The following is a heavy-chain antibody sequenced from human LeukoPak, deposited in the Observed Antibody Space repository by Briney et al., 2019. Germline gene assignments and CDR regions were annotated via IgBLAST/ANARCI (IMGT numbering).Heavy chain of an antibody. CDR2: IKYDGSED. Sequence: GGSLRLSCAASGFTFSRYWMSWMRQAPGKGLEWVANIKYDGSEDYYVDSVKGRFTISRDNAKNTLYLQLNGLRVEDTAVYYCKSGGAAPGSFGYWGQGTLVTVSP. V-gene: IGHV3-7*01. J-gene: IGHJ4*02. CDR1: GFTFSRYW. CDR3: KSGGAAPGSFGY. D-gene: IGHD1-1*01.